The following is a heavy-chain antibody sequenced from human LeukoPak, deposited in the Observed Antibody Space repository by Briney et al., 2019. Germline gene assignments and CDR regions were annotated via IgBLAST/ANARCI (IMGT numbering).Heavy chain of an antibody. D-gene: IGHD2-15*01. CDR1: GFTVSSNY. J-gene: IGHJ4*02. Sequence: GGSLRLSCAASGFTVSSNYMSWVRQAPGKGLEWISVIYSGGSTYYADSVKGRFTISRDKSTNTLYLQMNSLIAEDTSVYYCARANYCSGYPFEYWGQRDLVTVSS. V-gene: IGHV3-53*01. CDR2: IYSGGST. CDR3: ARANYCSGYPFEY.